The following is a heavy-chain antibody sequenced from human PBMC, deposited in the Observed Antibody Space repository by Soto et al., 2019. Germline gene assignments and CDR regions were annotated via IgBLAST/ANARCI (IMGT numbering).Heavy chain of an antibody. V-gene: IGHV3-23*01. D-gene: IGHD6-19*01. CDR3: AKPGWSGWYENWFDP. CDR1: GFTFSSYA. Sequence: GGSLRLSCAASGFTFSSYAMSWVRQAPGKGLEWVSAISGSGGSTYYADSVKGRFTISRDNSKNTLYLQMNSLRAEDTAVYYCAKPGWSGWYENWFDPWGQGTLVTVSS. CDR2: ISGSGGST. J-gene: IGHJ5*02.